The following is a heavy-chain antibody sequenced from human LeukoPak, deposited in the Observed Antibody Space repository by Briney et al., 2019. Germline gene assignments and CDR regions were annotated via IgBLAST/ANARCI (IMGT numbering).Heavy chain of an antibody. D-gene: IGHD3-9*01. J-gene: IGHJ4*02. CDR2: INAGFGET. CDR3: ARDSDTTDWAWVY. Sequence: ASVKVSCKASGYAFSMYSTYTIHWVRQPPGQRPEWMGWINAGFGETRYRQKFQGRVTLSADTSANTVYMELNSLTSEDTAVYYCARDSDTTDWAWVYWGQGTLVTVSS. V-gene: IGHV1-3*01. CDR1: GYAFSMYSTYT.